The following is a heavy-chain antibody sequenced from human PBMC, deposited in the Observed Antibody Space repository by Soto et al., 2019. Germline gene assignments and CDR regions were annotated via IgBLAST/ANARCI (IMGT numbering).Heavy chain of an antibody. CDR3: AKELQRGMDV. Sequence: QVHLVQSGAEVKQPGASVKVSCKASGYTFSVYHMHWVRQAPGQGLEWMGWVHPNSGGTNYAQSFEGRVTMTRDTSIYTAYMELSRLTSDDTAVYYCAKELQRGMDVWGQGTTVTVSS. V-gene: IGHV1-2*02. J-gene: IGHJ6*02. CDR1: GYTFSVYH. D-gene: IGHD4-4*01. CDR2: VHPNSGGT.